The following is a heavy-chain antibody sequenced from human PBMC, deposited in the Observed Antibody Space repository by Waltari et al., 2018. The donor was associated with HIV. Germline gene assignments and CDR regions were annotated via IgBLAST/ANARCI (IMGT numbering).Heavy chain of an antibody. CDR3: ASGYGGRNFDF. CDR1: GFTFSNYG. CDR2: IWYDGRNK. V-gene: IGHV3-33*01. D-gene: IGHD5-18*01. Sequence: QVKLVESGGGVVQPGKSVRLSCAASGFTFSNYGMHWVRQAPGKGVEGVAIIWYDGRNKFYADSVKGRFTISRDNSRNTVYLQMDSVRVDDTAVYYCASGYGGRNFDFWGPGTPVSVSS. J-gene: IGHJ4*02.